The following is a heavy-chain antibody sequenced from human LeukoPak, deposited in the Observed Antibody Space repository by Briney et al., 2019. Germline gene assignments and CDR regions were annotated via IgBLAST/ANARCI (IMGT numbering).Heavy chain of an antibody. CDR3: AREFYFDY. CDR1: GFTFSAFG. V-gene: IGHV3-21*01. Sequence: GGSLRLSCAASGFTFSAFGMNWVRQAPGKGLEWVSSISSSSVHKYYADSVKGRFTISRDNAKSSLYLQMNSLRAEDTAIYYCAREFYFDYWGQGTLVTVSS. CDR2: ISSSSVHK. J-gene: IGHJ4*02.